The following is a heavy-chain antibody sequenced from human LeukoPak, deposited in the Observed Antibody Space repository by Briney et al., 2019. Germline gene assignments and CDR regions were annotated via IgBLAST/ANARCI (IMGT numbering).Heavy chain of an antibody. D-gene: IGHD5-24*01. CDR2: INHGGST. V-gene: IGHV4-34*01. CDR1: GGSFSGYY. Sequence: PSETLSLTCAVYGGSFSGYYWSWIRQPPGKGLEWIGEINHGGSTNYNPSLKSRVTISGDTSKNKCSLKLSSVTAADTAVYYCASAEDGYNRRHPGNYWYFDLWGRGTLVTVSS. J-gene: IGHJ2*01. CDR3: ASAEDGYNRRHPGNYWYFDL.